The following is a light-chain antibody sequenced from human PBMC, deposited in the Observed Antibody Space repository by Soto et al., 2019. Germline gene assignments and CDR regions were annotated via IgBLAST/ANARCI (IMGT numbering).Light chain of an antibody. CDR3: QVWDSSTNHAGVV. Sequence: SYELIQPPSVSVAPGQTARINCGGNNIGSKSVHWHQQKPGQAPVLVVYDNRDRPSGIPERFSGSNSGNTATLTISRVERGDEADYYCQVWDSSTNHAGVVFGGGTQLTVL. CDR1: NIGSKS. J-gene: IGLJ2*01. CDR2: DNR. V-gene: IGLV3-21*02.